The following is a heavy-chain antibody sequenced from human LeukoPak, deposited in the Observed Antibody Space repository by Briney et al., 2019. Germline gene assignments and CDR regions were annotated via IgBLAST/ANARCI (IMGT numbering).Heavy chain of an antibody. V-gene: IGHV3-23*01. CDR2: ISGSGGST. J-gene: IGHJ4*02. CDR1: GFTFSSYA. Sequence: GGSLRLSCAASGFTFSSYAMSWVRQAPGKGLEWVSAISGSGGSTYYADSVKGRFTISRDNSKNTLYLQMNSLRAEDTAVYYCVRGYSYYFDYWGQGTLVTVSS. CDR3: VRGYSYYFDY. D-gene: IGHD3-22*01.